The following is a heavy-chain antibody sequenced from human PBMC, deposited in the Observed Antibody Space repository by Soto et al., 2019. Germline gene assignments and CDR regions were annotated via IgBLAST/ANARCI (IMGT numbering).Heavy chain of an antibody. Sequence: QVQLVESGGGVVQPGGSLRLSCAASGFTFSSYAMHWVRQAPGKGLEWMAVISYDGSKKYYAASVKGRFTISRDNSKNTLYLQLNSLRTDERAVYYCSRGLPYGSGSQPPGYWGQGTLVTVSS. CDR1: GFTFSSYA. CDR3: SRGLPYGSGSQPPGY. CDR2: ISYDGSKK. D-gene: IGHD3-10*01. J-gene: IGHJ4*02. V-gene: IGHV3-30-3*01.